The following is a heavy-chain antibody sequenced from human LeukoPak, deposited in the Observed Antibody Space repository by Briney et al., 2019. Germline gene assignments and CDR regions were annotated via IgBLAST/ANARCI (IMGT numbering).Heavy chain of an antibody. V-gene: IGHV3-30-3*01. Sequence: GSLRLSCAASGFTFSSYAMHWVRQAPGKGLGWVAVISYDGSNKYYADSVKGRFTISRDNSKNTLYLQMNSLRAEDTAVYYCARGRLYSSSSCLDYWGQGTLVTVSS. CDR1: GFTFSSYA. J-gene: IGHJ4*02. D-gene: IGHD6-6*01. CDR3: ARGRLYSSSSCLDY. CDR2: ISYDGSNK.